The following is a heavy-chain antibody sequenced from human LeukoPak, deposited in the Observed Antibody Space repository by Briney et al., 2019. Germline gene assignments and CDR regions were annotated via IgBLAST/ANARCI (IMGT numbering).Heavy chain of an antibody. CDR2: ISYDGSNK. CDR1: GFTFSSYA. J-gene: IGHJ4*02. V-gene: IGHV3-30-3*01. Sequence: PGGSLRLSCAASGFTFSSYAMHWVRQAPGKGLEWVAVISYDGSNKYYADSVKGRFTISRDNAKNTLYLQMNSLRAEDTAVYYCAREGDDFWSKLDYWGQGTLVTVSS. CDR3: AREGDDFWSKLDY. D-gene: IGHD3-3*01.